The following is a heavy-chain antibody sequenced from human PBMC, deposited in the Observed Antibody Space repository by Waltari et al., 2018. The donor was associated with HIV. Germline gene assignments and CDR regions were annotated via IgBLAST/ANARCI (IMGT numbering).Heavy chain of an antibody. Sequence: QVQLQQWGAGLLKPSETLSLPCAVYGGSFSGYYWSWIRQPPGKGLEWIGEINHSGSTNYNPSLKSRVTKSVDTSKNQFSLKLSSVTAADTAVYYCARTLDRCFDLWGRGTLVTVSS. CDR1: GGSFSGYY. V-gene: IGHV4-34*01. CDR2: INHSGST. CDR3: ARTLDRCFDL. D-gene: IGHD2-2*01. J-gene: IGHJ2*01.